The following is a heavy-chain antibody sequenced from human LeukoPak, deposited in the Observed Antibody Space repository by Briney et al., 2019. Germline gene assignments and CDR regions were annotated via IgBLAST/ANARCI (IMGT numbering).Heavy chain of an antibody. D-gene: IGHD7-27*01. CDR1: GFTFSGSA. V-gene: IGHV3-23*01. CDR2: ISGDAGRT. J-gene: IGHJ4*02. CDR3: VQDWAWGAFAY. Sequence: GGSLRLSCAASGFTFSGSAMHWVRQASGKGLERVSGISGDAGRTYYADSVKGRFTIYRDNSKNTLYLQMNSLGAEDTAVYYCVQDWAWGAFAYWGQGTLVTVSS.